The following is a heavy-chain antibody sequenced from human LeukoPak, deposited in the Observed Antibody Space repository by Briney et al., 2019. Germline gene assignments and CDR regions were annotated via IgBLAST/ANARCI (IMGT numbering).Heavy chain of an antibody. D-gene: IGHD1-26*01. CDR3: ARAIGRNFDY. V-gene: IGHV4-59*01. J-gene: IGHJ4*02. CDR2: IYYSGST. Sequence: KTSETLSLTCAVSGGSISSYYWGWIRQPPGKGLEWIGYIYYSGSTNYNPSLKSRVTISVDTSKNQFSLKLSSVTAADTAVYYCARAIGRNFDYWGQGTLVTVSS. CDR1: GGSISSYY.